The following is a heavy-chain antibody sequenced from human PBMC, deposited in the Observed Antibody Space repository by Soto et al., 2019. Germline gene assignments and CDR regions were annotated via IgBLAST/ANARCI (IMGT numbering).Heavy chain of an antibody. Sequence: ESGGGVVQPGRSLRLSCAASGFTFSSYAMHWVRQAPGKGLEWVAVISYDGSNKYYADSVKGRFTISRDNSKNTLYLQMNSLRAEDTAVYYCARDPGGYDPFYYFDYWGQGTLVTVSS. D-gene: IGHD5-12*01. CDR2: ISYDGSNK. CDR3: ARDPGGYDPFYYFDY. CDR1: GFTFSSYA. J-gene: IGHJ4*02. V-gene: IGHV3-30-3*01.